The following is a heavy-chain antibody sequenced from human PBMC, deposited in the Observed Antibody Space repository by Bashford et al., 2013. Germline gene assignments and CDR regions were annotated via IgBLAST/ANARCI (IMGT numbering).Heavy chain of an antibody. CDR3: ARDGPVVGVWNAFDV. CDR2: INPNPNSGAT. CDR1: GYTFSDYY. Sequence: ASVKVSCKASGYTFSDYYLHWVRQAPGQGLEWMGWINPNPNSGATKYAEMFQGRVTMTRDTSISTAYMELSSLRSDDTAVYFCARDGPVVGVWNAFDVWGPRDRWSPSPQ. V-gene: IGHV1-2*02. D-gene: IGHD1-26*01. J-gene: IGHJ3*01.